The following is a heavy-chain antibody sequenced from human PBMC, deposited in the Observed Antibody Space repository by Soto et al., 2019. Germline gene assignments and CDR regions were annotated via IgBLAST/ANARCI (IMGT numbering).Heavy chain of an antibody. J-gene: IGHJ6*02. V-gene: IGHV3-53*01. CDR1: GFTVSSNY. CDR2: IYSGGST. CDR3: ASGSFTAIDYYGMDV. D-gene: IGHD2-15*01. Sequence: GGSLRLSCAASGFTVSSNYMSWVRQAPGKGLEWVSVIYSGGSTYYADSVKGRFTISRDNSKNTLYLQMNSLRAEDTAVYYCASGSFTAIDYYGMDVWGQGTTVTVSS.